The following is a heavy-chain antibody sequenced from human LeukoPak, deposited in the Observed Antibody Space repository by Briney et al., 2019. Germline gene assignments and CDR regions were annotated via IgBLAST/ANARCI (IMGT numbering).Heavy chain of an antibody. CDR3: ARDMITFGGPSDYYYGMDV. Sequence: GGSLRLSCAASGFTFTAYLIHWVRQAPGKGLEWVAVISYDGSNKYYADSVKGRFTISRDNSKNTLYLQMNSLRAEDTAVYYCARDMITFGGPSDYYYGMDVWGQGTTATVSS. CDR1: GFTFTAYL. V-gene: IGHV3-30*03. D-gene: IGHD3-16*01. CDR2: ISYDGSNK. J-gene: IGHJ6*02.